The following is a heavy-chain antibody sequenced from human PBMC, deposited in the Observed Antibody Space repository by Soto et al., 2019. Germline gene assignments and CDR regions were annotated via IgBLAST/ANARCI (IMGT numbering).Heavy chain of an antibody. D-gene: IGHD3-10*01. Sequence: PGGSLRLSCAASGFTSNNYGMNWVRQAPGKGLEWVSSISTSSGYIYYADSVKGRFTISRDNARNSLYLQMNSLRAEDTAVYYCARDDGSGDLYYWGRGTLVTVSS. CDR2: ISTSSGYI. CDR1: GFTSNNYG. CDR3: ARDDGSGDLYY. J-gene: IGHJ4*02. V-gene: IGHV3-21*01.